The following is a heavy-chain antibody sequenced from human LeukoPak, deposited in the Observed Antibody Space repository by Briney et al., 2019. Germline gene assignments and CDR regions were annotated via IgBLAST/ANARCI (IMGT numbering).Heavy chain of an antibody. D-gene: IGHD3-22*01. Sequence: SETLSLTCTVSGGSISSYYWSWIRRPPGKGLEWIGYIYTSGSTNYNPSLKSRVTISVDTSRNQFSLKLSSVTAADTAVYYCASYEYYYDSSGPSAAFDIWGQGTMVTVSS. CDR1: GGSISSYY. CDR3: ASYEYYYDSSGPSAAFDI. CDR2: IYTSGST. J-gene: IGHJ3*02. V-gene: IGHV4-4*09.